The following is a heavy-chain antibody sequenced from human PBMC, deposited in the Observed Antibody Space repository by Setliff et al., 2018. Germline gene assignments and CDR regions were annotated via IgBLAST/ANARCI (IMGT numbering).Heavy chain of an antibody. J-gene: IGHJ5*02. Sequence: PGGSLRLSCTVSGFTFGDYAMNWVRQAPGKGLEWVGFIRSKAYGGTPEYAASVKGRFTISRDDSKNSVYLQMNSLRAEDTALYHCAREVWTIYDKSWSGYTDLWGQGTQVTVSS. CDR2: IRSKAYGGTP. CDR3: AREVWTIYDKSWSGYTDL. CDR1: GFTFGDYA. D-gene: IGHD3-3*01. V-gene: IGHV3-49*04.